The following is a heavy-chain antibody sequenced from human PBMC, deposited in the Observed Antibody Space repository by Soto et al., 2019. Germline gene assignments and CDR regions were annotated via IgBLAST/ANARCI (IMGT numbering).Heavy chain of an antibody. D-gene: IGHD3-22*01. J-gene: IGHJ6*02. CDR2: IIPVFGTP. V-gene: IGHV1-69*12. CDR3: ARGDATKIIVTTYYGLDV. CDR1: GGSFSNYG. Sequence: QVQVVQSGAEVKKPGSSVKVSCKASGGSFSNYGISWVRQAPGQGLEWMGGIIPVFGTPHYAQKFQDRVTINAXEXTXTXXMQVSSLTSEDTAVYYCARGDATKIIVTTYYGLDVWGQGTTVTVS.